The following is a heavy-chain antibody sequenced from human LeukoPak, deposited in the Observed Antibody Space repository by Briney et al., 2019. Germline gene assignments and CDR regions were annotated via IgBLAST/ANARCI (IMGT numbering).Heavy chain of an antibody. J-gene: IGHJ4*02. CDR3: AREVGSGFDY. CDR2: IIPIFGTA. CDR1: GGTFSSYA. D-gene: IGHD1-26*01. Sequence: SVKVSRTASGGTFSSYAISWVRQAPGQGLEWMGGIIPIFGTANYAQKFQGRVTITADKSTSTAYMELSSLRSEDTAVCYCAREVGSGFDYWGQGTLVTVSS. V-gene: IGHV1-69*06.